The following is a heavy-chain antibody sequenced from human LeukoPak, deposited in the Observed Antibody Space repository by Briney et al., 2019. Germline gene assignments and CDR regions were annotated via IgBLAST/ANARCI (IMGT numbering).Heavy chain of an antibody. CDR2: IIPIFGTA. CDR3: ARDVGYCSSTSCYYYYYYGMDV. Sequence: ASVKVSCKASGYTFTSYYMHWVRQAPGQGLEWMGGIIPIFGTANYAQKFQGRVTITADESTSTAYMELSSLRSEDTAVYYCARDVGYCSSTSCYYYYYYGMDVWGQGTTVTVSS. V-gene: IGHV1-69*13. CDR1: GYTFTSYY. D-gene: IGHD2-2*03. J-gene: IGHJ6*02.